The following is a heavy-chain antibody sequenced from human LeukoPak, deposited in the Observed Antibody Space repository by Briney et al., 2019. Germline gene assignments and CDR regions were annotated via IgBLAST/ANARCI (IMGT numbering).Heavy chain of an antibody. Sequence: GGSLRLSCAASGFTFSSYAMSWVRQAPGKGLEWVSAISGSGGSTYYADSVKGRFTISRDNSKNTLYLQMNSLRAEDTAVYYCAKREGYCSSTSCYEHMDVWGKGTTVTVSS. V-gene: IGHV3-23*01. CDR2: ISGSGGST. J-gene: IGHJ6*03. CDR1: GFTFSSYA. CDR3: AKREGYCSSTSCYEHMDV. D-gene: IGHD2-2*01.